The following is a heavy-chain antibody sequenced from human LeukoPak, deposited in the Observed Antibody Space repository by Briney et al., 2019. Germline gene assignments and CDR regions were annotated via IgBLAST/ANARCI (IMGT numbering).Heavy chain of an antibody. D-gene: IGHD1-26*01. V-gene: IGHV1-69*13. J-gene: IGHJ5*02. Sequence: ASVKVSCKTSGGTFTSYAITWVRQAPGQGLEWMGKIIPISGTTNYAQKFQGRVTFTADESTSTAYMELSSLRSEDTALYYCARKLRLGGNWFDPWGQGTLVTVAS. CDR3: ARKLRLGGNWFDP. CDR2: IIPISGTT. CDR1: GGTFTSYA.